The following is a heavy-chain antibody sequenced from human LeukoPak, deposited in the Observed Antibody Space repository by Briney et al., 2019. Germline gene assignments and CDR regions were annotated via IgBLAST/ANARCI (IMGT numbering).Heavy chain of an antibody. CDR1: GYIFPTYG. J-gene: IGHJ4*02. CDR2: ISAYNGNT. V-gene: IGHV1-18*01. D-gene: IGHD3-22*01. CDR3: ARGSGYSPLEDY. Sequence: ASVKVSCKASGYIFPTYGISWVRQAPGQGPDWMGWISAYNGNTNYAQKFQGRVTMTTDTSTSTAYMELRSLRSDDTAVYYCARGSGYSPLEDYWGQGTLVTVSS.